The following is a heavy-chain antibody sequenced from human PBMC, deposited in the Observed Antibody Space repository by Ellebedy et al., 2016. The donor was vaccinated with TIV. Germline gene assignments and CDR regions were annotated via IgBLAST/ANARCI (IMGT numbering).Heavy chain of an antibody. CDR2: ISSSSSTI. CDR1: GFTFSSYS. J-gene: IGHJ6*02. CDR3: ARARRGGMDV. Sequence: GGSLRLXXAASGFTFSSYSMNWVRQAPGKGLEWVSYISSSSSTIYYADSVKGRFTISRDNAKNSLYLQMNSLRAEDTAVYYCARARRGGMDVWGQGTTVTVSS. D-gene: IGHD3-16*01. V-gene: IGHV3-48*04.